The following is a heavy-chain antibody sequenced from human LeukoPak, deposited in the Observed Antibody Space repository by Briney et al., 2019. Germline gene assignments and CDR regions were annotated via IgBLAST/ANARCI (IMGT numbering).Heavy chain of an antibody. CDR1: GYTFTSYA. CDR3: ARAGAYDILTGYYSDGWFDP. Sequence: ASVKVSCKASGYTFTSYAMHWVRQAPGQRLEWMGWINAGNGNTKYSQKFQGRVTITRDTSASTAYMELSSLRSEDTAVYYCARAGAYDILTGYYSDGWFDPWGQGTLVTVSS. CDR2: INAGNGNT. V-gene: IGHV1-3*01. D-gene: IGHD3-9*01. J-gene: IGHJ5*02.